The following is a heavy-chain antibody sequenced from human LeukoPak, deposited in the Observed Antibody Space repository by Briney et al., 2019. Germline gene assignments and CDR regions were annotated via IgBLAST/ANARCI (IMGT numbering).Heavy chain of an antibody. CDR3: AIDGVAIADM. V-gene: IGHV3-9*01. J-gene: IGHJ4*02. CDR1: GFTFDDYA. Sequence: GGSLRLSCAASGFTFDDYAMHWVRQAPGKGLEWVSGISWNSGSIGYADSVKGRFAISRDNSKNTLYLQMNSLRAEDTAVYYCAIDGVAIADMWGQGTLVTVSS. CDR2: ISWNSGSI. D-gene: IGHD2-2*01.